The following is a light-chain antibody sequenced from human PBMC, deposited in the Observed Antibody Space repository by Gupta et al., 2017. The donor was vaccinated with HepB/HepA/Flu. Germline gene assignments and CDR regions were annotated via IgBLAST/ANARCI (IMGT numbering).Light chain of an antibody. CDR3: KQYDSNPRT. V-gene: IGKV4-1*01. CDR2: WAS. Sequence: DIVMTQSPDSLTVSLGERATLNCKSSQSVLSSSNSKNYLAWYQQKPGQPPRLLIYWASTRESGVPDRFSGSGSGTDFTLTISSLQAEDGAVYYCKQYDSNPRTFGPGTKVEIK. J-gene: IGKJ1*01. CDR1: QSVLSSSNSKNY.